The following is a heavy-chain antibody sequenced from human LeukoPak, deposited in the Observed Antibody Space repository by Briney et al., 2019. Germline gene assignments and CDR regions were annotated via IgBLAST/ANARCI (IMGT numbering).Heavy chain of an antibody. J-gene: IGHJ4*02. CDR3: AKDYDFWSGLFDH. D-gene: IGHD3-3*01. V-gene: IGHV3-23*01. CDR2: ISGSGDSP. Sequence: GGSLRLSCAASGFTFSDYAMGWVRQAPGKGLEWVSSISGSGDSPNSADSVKGRFSISRDNSRATVFLQMNSLRAEDTAVYYCAKDYDFWSGLFDHWGQGTLVTVSS. CDR1: GFTFSDYA.